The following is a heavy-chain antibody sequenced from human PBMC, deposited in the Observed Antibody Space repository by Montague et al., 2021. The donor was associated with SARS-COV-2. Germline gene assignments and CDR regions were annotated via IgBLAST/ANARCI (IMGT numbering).Heavy chain of an antibody. CDR1: SGSVSSDY. Sequence: SETLSLTCSVSSGSVSSDYWSWIRQPPGKGLEWIGYIYSSGSTSYNPSLKSRVTISIDTSKNQFSLRLSSVTAADTAVYYCARTGDAYTRYYFYYWGQGTLVTVSS. D-gene: IGHD5-24*01. V-gene: IGHV4-59*02. CDR2: IYSSGST. CDR3: ARTGDAYTRYYFYY. J-gene: IGHJ4*02.